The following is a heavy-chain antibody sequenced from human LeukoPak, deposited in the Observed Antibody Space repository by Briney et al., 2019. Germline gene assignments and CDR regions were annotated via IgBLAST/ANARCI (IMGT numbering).Heavy chain of an antibody. J-gene: IGHJ4*02. D-gene: IGHD3-22*01. CDR1: GGSIRSSYYY. CDR3: ARRRYYYDSSGYSN. CDR2: IYDSGST. V-gene: IGHV4-39*01. Sequence: SETLSLTCTVSGGSIRSSYYYWGWIRQPPGKGLEWIGSIYDSGSTYYNPSLKSRVTISVDTPKNQFSLKLGSVTAADTAVYYCARRRYYYDSSGYSNWGQGTLVTVSS.